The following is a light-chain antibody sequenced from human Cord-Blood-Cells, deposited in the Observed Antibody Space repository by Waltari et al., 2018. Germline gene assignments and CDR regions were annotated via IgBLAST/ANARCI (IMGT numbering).Light chain of an antibody. Sequence: QSALTQPRSVSASPGQSVTISCTGTSSDVGGYNYVSSYQQHPGKAPNLMIYDVSKRPAGVPDRFSGSKSGNTASLTISGLQAEDEADYYCCSYAGSYTFRVFGGGTKLTVL. J-gene: IGLJ3*02. CDR1: SSDVGGYNY. V-gene: IGLV2-11*01. CDR3: CSYAGSYTFRV. CDR2: DVS.